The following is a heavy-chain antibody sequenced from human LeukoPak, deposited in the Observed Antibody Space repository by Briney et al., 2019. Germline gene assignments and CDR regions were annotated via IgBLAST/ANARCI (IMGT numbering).Heavy chain of an antibody. CDR1: GGSISSGGYY. CDR3: ARGDSVGVITKYFDY. CDR2: IYYSGST. V-gene: IGHV4-31*03. Sequence: SETLSLTCTVSGGSISSGGYYWSWLRQHPGTGLEWLGYIYYSGSTYYNPSLKSRVTISVDTSKNQFSLKLSSVTAADTAVYYCARGDSVGVITKYFDYWGQGTLVAISA. J-gene: IGHJ4*02. D-gene: IGHD3-10*01.